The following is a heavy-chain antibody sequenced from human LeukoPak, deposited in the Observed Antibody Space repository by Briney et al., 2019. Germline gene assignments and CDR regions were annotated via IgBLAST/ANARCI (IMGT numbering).Heavy chain of an antibody. CDR1: GYSFDDNW. D-gene: IGHD3-10*01. Sequence: GESLKISCKGSGYSFDDNWIGWVRQMPGKGLEWMGVIYPGDSDTKYKPSFQGQVTISADKSISTAYLQWSSLKASDTAMYYCARAYYHGSGSYYNWIYWGQGTQVTVSS. CDR2: IYPGDSDT. V-gene: IGHV5-51*01. CDR3: ARAYYHGSGSYYNWIY. J-gene: IGHJ4*02.